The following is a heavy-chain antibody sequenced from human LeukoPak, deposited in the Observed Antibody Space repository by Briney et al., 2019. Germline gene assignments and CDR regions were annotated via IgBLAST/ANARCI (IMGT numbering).Heavy chain of an antibody. CDR2: IIPIFGTA. CDR3: ASPGRSCGWYDLGYFDY. Sequence: SVKVSCKASGGTFSSYAISWVRQAPGQGLEWMGGIIPIFGTANYAQKFQGRVTITADESTSTAYMELSSLRSEDTAVYYCASPGRSCGWYDLGYFDYWGQGTLVTVSS. CDR1: GGTFSSYA. J-gene: IGHJ4*02. V-gene: IGHV1-69*13. D-gene: IGHD6-19*01.